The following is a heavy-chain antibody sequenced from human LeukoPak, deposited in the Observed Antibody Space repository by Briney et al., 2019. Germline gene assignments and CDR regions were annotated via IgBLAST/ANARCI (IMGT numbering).Heavy chain of an antibody. J-gene: IGHJ4*02. V-gene: IGHV3-15*01. CDR1: GFTFSNAW. Sequence: GGSLRLSCAASGFTFSNAWMSWVRQAPGKGLEWVGRIKSKTDGGTTDYAAPVKGRFTISRNDSKNTLYLQMNSLKTEDTAVYYCTTVRLYSSSSHLFDYWGQGTLVTVSS. CDR2: IKSKTDGGTT. CDR3: TTVRLYSSSSHLFDY. D-gene: IGHD6-6*01.